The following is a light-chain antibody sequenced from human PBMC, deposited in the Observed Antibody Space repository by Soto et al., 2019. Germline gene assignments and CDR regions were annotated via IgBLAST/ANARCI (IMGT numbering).Light chain of an antibody. CDR3: QQRSSWPPPT. CDR1: ESVGNY. CDR2: DAS. J-gene: IGKJ4*01. V-gene: IGKV3-11*01. Sequence: IVLTQSPATLSLSPGERATLSCRASESVGNYLAWYQEKPGQAPRLLIYDASNRATGIPPRFSGSGSGTDFTLTISSLEPADFAVYYCQQRSSWPPPTFGGGTKVEI.